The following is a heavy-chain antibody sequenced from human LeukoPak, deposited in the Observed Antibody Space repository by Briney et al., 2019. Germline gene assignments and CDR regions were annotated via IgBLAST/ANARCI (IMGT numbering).Heavy chain of an antibody. CDR3: AKGGGGGLDY. J-gene: IGHJ4*02. CDR1: GFTFDDYA. D-gene: IGHD3-16*01. CDR2: ISWNSGSI. V-gene: IGHV3-9*03. Sequence: GGSLRLSCAASGFTFDDYAMHWVRQAPGKGLEWVSGISWNSGSIGYADSVKGRFTISRDNAKNSLYLQMNSPRPEDMALYSCAKGGGGGLDYWGQGTLVTVSS.